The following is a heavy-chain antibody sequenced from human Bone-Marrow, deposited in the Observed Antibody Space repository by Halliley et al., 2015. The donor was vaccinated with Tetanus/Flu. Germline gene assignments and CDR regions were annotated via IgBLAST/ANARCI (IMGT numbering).Heavy chain of an antibody. CDR2: AGNP. J-gene: IGHJ5*02. D-gene: IGHD3-22*01. CDR3: ARSPYDYDLGWLDP. Sequence: AGNPYYADSVKGRFTTSRHNSKNTLYLEMNSLKPEDTAVYYCARSPYDYDLGWLDPWGQGTPVTVSS. V-gene: IGHV3-53*04.